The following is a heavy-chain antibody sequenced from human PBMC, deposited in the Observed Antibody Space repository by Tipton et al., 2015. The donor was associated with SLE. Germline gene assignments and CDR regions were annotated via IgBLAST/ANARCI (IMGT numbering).Heavy chain of an antibody. D-gene: IGHD1-26*01. Sequence: TLSLTCSVSGGPIRSSTYYWGWIHQAPGKGLEWIGNIYYTGSAYYNPSLSSRVTISLDTSKSQFSLRLSSVAAADTAVYYCARTLGAIAHTVYDAFDIWGQGKMVTVSS. CDR1: GGPIRSSTYY. J-gene: IGHJ3*02. V-gene: IGHV4-39*07. CDR2: IYYTGSA. CDR3: ARTLGAIAHTVYDAFDI.